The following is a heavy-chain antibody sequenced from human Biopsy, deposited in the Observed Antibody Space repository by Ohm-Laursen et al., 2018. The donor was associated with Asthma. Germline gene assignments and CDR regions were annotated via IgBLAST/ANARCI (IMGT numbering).Heavy chain of an antibody. CDR1: GDSITSGGCC. J-gene: IGHJ4*02. CDR3: VRIPRRSGSYFVDY. CDR2: IHHSGTS. Sequence: SQTLSLTCTVSGDSITSGGCCWNWIRQHPGKGLEWIGYIHHSGTSYFNPSLKSRVSFSRDTSKNQFSLRLSSVTAADTAMYYCVRIPRRSGSYFVDYWGQGTLVTVSS. V-gene: IGHV4-31*03. D-gene: IGHD3-22*01.